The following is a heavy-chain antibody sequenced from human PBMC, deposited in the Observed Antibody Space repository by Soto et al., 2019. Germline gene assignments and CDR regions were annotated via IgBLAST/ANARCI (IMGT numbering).Heavy chain of an antibody. V-gene: IGHV3-23*01. Sequence: ESGGGLVQPGGSLRLSCVASGFTFSSYAMTWVRQAPGKGLEWVSVVCGSGTKTFYADSVKGRFIISRDNSKNTLYLQMNSLRAEDTAVYYCAKGLWTVGHCTGGSCYDGMDVWGQGTTVTVSS. CDR3: AKGLWTVGHCTGGSCYDGMDV. D-gene: IGHD2-15*01. CDR1: GFTFSSYA. J-gene: IGHJ6*02. CDR2: VCGSGTKT.